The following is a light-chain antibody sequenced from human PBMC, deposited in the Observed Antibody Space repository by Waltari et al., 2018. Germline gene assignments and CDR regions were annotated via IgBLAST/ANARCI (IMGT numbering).Light chain of an antibody. CDR1: QSISNY. CDR2: AAS. Sequence: DIQMTQSPSSLSASVGDRFSITCRTSQSISNYLNWYHQRPGEAPHLLIYAASSLQSGVSSRFSGSGSGTDFSLTISSLQPEDVGIYYCQQSYATVWTFGLGTKVEIK. J-gene: IGKJ1*01. V-gene: IGKV1-39*01. CDR3: QQSYATVWT.